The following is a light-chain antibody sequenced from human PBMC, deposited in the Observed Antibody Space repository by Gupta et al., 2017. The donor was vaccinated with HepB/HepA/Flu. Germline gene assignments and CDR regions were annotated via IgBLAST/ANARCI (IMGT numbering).Light chain of an antibody. CDR3: CSYAVSSTLI. CDR2: EVS. CDR1: GSDVDIYNL. V-gene: IGLV2-23*02. Sequence: QSALTQPASVSGSPGQTITISCTGTGSDVDIYNLVSWYQQHPGNAPKLIIYEVSNRAAGLTNRLSGSRSGDTASLTIYGLQADDEADYYCCSYAVSSTLIFGGGTKLTVL. J-gene: IGLJ2*01.